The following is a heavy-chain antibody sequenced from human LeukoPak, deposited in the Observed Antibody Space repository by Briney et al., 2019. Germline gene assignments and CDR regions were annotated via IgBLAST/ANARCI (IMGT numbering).Heavy chain of an antibody. D-gene: IGHD3-22*01. CDR1: GGSISSSSYY. V-gene: IGHV4-39*07. CDR2: IYYSGST. CDR3: ARDRTYYYDSSGYPNDAFDI. Sequence: SETLSLTCTVSGGSISSSSYYWGWIRQPPGKGLGWIGIIYYSGSTYYNPSLKSRVTISVDTSKNQFSLKLSSVTAADTAVYYCARDRTYYYDSSGYPNDAFDIWGQGTMVTVSS. J-gene: IGHJ3*02.